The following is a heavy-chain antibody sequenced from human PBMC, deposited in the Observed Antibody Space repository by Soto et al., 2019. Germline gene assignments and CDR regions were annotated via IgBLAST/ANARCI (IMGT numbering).Heavy chain of an antibody. CDR2: IYYSGST. Sequence: PSETLSITCAGSADSISVYDGSWIRQPPVKGLEGVGYIYYSGSTNYNPSRKMRVTISLYSSNNHFSLRLSSVAAADTAVYYCGRSFLTEDSLFDNWGQGPLV. CDR1: ADSISVYD. J-gene: IGHJ4*02. D-gene: IGHD2-15*01. V-gene: IGHV4-59*01. CDR3: GRSFLTEDSLFDN.